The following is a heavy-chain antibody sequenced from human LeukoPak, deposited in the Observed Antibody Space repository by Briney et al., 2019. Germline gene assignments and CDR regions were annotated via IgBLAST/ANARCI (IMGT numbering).Heavy chain of an antibody. Sequence: GGSLRLSYAASGFTFTIFGLNWVRQAPGKGPEWVSYIDARSGITYYADSVQGRFTISRDNAKESVFLQMNSLRAEDTAVYYCARGVTSSWFDPWGQGTLVTVSS. CDR1: GFTFTIFG. J-gene: IGHJ5*02. CDR2: IDARSGIT. D-gene: IGHD4-23*01. CDR3: ARGVTSSWFDP. V-gene: IGHV3-48*01.